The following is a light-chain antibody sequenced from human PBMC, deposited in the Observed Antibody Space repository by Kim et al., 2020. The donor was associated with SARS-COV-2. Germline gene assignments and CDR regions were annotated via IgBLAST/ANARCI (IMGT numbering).Light chain of an antibody. CDR2: GAS. J-gene: IGKJ2*01. Sequence: EIVMTQSPATLSVSPGERATLSCRASQSVSSNLAWYQQKPGQAPRLLIYGASTRATGIPARFSGSGSGTEFTLTISSLQSEDFAVYYCQQYNNWSGTFGQGTKLEI. CDR1: QSVSSN. CDR3: QQYNNWSGT. V-gene: IGKV3-15*01.